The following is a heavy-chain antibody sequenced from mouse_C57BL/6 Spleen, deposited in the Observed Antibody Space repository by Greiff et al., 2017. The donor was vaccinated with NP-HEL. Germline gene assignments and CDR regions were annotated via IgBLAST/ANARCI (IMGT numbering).Heavy chain of an antibody. J-gene: IGHJ4*01. V-gene: IGHV1-69*01. D-gene: IGHD1-1*01. CDR1: GYTFTSYW. Sequence: VQLQQSGAELVMPGASVKLSCKASGYTFTSYWMHWVKQRPGQGLEWIGEIDPSDSYTNYNQKFKGKSTLTVDKSSSTAYMQLSSLTSEDSAVYYCARPLRLNYYAMDFWGQGTSVTVSS. CDR2: IDPSDSYT. CDR3: ARPLRLNYYAMDF.